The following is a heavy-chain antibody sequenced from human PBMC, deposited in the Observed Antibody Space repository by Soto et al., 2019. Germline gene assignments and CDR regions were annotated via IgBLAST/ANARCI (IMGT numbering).Heavy chain of an antibody. V-gene: IGHV4-59*01. D-gene: IGHD2-21*02. Sequence: PSETMSLTCTVSGGSIRGYYWSWIRQPKGKGLEWIGYMYNTGSTVYNPSFKSRVTISVDTSKNQFSLKLNSVTAADTAVYYCARDLWGYCGTDCYPLDVWGQGTTVTVSS. CDR1: GGSIRGYY. CDR2: MYNTGST. CDR3: ARDLWGYCGTDCYPLDV. J-gene: IGHJ6*02.